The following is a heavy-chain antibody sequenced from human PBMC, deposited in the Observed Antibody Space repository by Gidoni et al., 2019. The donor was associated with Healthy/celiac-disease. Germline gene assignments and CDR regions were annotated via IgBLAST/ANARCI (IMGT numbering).Heavy chain of an antibody. Sequence: EVQLVESGGGLVQPGRSLRLSCAASGFTFDDYAMHWVRPAPGKGLEWGSGSSWNSGSIGYADSVKGRFTISRDNAKNSLYLQMNSLRAEDTALYYCAKDIGRGYCSGGSCYSYSPVGMDVWGQGTTVTVSS. CDR3: AKDIGRGYCSGGSCYSYSPVGMDV. D-gene: IGHD2-15*01. J-gene: IGHJ6*02. CDR1: GFTFDDYA. V-gene: IGHV3-9*01. CDR2: SSWNSGSI.